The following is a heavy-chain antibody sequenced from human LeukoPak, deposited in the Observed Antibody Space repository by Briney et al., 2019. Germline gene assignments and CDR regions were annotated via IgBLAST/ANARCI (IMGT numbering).Heavy chain of an antibody. CDR1: GGSFSGYY. Sequence: SETLSLTCAVYGGSFSGYYWSWIRQPPGKGLEWIGGINHSGSTNYNPSLKSRVTISVDTSKNQFSLKLSSVTAADTAVYYCARFGYSSSWEFDYWGQGTLVTVSS. J-gene: IGHJ4*02. CDR2: INHSGST. CDR3: ARFGYSSSWEFDY. V-gene: IGHV4-34*01. D-gene: IGHD6-13*01.